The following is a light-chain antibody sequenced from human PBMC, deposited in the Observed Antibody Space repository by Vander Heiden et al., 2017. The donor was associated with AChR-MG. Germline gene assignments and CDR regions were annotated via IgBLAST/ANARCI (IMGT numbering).Light chain of an antibody. J-gene: IGKJ2*01. V-gene: IGKV3-15*01. Sequence: DIVMTQSPATLSVSPGERATLSCRASQSVSSNLAWFQQIRGQTPRLLIYGASTRATGIPARFSGSGSGTEFTLTISSLQSEDFAVYYCQQNNDWPYTFGQGTKLEIK. CDR1: QSVSSN. CDR3: QQNNDWPYT. CDR2: GAS.